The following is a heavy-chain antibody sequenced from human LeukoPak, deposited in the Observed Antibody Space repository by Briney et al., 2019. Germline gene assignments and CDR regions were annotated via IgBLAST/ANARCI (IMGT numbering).Heavy chain of an antibody. Sequence: PSETLSLTCTVSGGSFSSYYWSWIRQPPGKGLVWIGYIYYSGSTNYNPSLKSRVTMSIDTSKSQFSLKVTSVTAADTAVYYCARVDYDSSGYFDYWGQGTPVTVSS. CDR1: GGSFSSYY. V-gene: IGHV4-59*01. CDR2: IYYSGST. J-gene: IGHJ4*02. D-gene: IGHD3-22*01. CDR3: ARVDYDSSGYFDY.